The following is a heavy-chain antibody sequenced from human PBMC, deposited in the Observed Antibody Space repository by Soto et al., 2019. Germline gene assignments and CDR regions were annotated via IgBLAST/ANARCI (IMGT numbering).Heavy chain of an antibody. CDR2: IYYSGST. J-gene: IGHJ4*02. D-gene: IGHD3-22*01. Sequence: PSETLSLTCTVSGGSISSYYWSWIRQPPGKGLEWIGYIYYSGSTNYNPSLKSRVTISVDTSKNQFSLKLSSVTAADTAVYYCARGMGYDSSGYYYGYWGRGTLVTVSS. CDR1: GGSISSYY. CDR3: ARGMGYDSSGYYYGY. V-gene: IGHV4-59*01.